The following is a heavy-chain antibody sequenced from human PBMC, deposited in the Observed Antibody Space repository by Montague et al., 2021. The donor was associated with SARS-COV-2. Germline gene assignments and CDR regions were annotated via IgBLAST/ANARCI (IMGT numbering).Heavy chain of an antibody. D-gene: IGHD5-24*01. Sequence: TLSLTCTVSGGSISSGGYYWSWLRQHPGKGLEWIGYIYYSGSTYYNPSLKSRVTISVDTSKNQFSLKLSSVTAADTAVYYCARVSVEMATMGVYYYYGMDVWGQGTPVTVSS. CDR1: GGSISSGGYY. CDR2: IYYSGST. CDR3: ARVSVEMATMGVYYYYGMDV. V-gene: IGHV4-31*03. J-gene: IGHJ6*02.